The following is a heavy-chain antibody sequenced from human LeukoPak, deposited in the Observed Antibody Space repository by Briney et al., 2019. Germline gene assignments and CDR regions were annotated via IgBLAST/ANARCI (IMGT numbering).Heavy chain of an antibody. J-gene: IGHJ4*02. D-gene: IGHD2-21*01. Sequence: SETLSLTCAVSGGSISSSNWWSWVRQPPGKGLEWIGYIYYSGSTYYNPSLKSRVTISVDTSKNQFSLKLSSVTAADTAVYYCARVRIAFDYWGQGTLVTVSS. CDR1: GGSISSSNW. CDR2: IYYSGST. V-gene: IGHV4-30-4*01. CDR3: ARVRIAFDY.